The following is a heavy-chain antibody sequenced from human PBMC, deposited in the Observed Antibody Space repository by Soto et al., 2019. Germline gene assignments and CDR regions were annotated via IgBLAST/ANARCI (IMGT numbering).Heavy chain of an antibody. CDR3: ARTYDSNGYANEFDS. D-gene: IGHD3-22*01. Sequence: QVVLQESGPGLVKPSENLSLTCSVSGRSITSYYWSWVRQPPGKGLEWIGYIYDNGITSQNPSLKSRFTISADTSQNQFSLKLTSVTGADTAVYYCARTYDSNGYANEFDSWGQGILVTVTS. CDR2: IYDNGIT. J-gene: IGHJ4*02. CDR1: GRSITSYY. V-gene: IGHV4-59*12.